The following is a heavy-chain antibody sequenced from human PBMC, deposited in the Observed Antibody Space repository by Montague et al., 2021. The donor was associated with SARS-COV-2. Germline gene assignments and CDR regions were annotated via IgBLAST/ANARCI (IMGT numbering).Heavy chain of an antibody. J-gene: IGHJ4*02. CDR3: ARGMGGSYLYYFDY. CDR1: GGSISSYY. V-gene: IGHV4-59*01. CDR2: IYYSGST. Sequence: SETLSLTCTVSGGSISSYYWCWIRQPPGQGLEWIGYIYYSGSTNYNPSLKRRVTILVDMSKNQFSLKLSSVTAADTAVYYCARGMGGSYLYYFDYWGQGTLVTVPS. D-gene: IGHD1-26*01.